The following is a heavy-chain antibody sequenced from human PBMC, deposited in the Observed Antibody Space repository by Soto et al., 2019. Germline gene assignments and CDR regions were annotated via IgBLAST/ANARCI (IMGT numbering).Heavy chain of an antibody. V-gene: IGHV1-2*04. CDR3: ARGAGQTTMIIRGTPITSWWFDT. J-gene: IGHJ5*02. CDR2: MNPNSGST. CDR1: AYTFTDYF. D-gene: IGHD3-22*01. Sequence: ASVKVSCKASAYTFTDYFIHWVRQAPGQGLEWMGWMNPNSGSTNYAQRFHDWVTMTRDTSISTAYMELCRLTSDDTAVYFCARGAGQTTMIIRGTPITSWWFDTWGQGTLVTVSS.